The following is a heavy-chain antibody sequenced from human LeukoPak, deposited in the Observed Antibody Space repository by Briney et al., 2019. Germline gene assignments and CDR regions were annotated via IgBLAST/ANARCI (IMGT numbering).Heavy chain of an antibody. CDR2: ISGSGITT. CDR1: GFTSSSYA. V-gene: IGHV3-23*01. CDR3: AAGRNPNAFDI. Sequence: QAGGSLRLSCVASGFTSSSYAMSWVRQAPGKGVEWVSFISGSGITTDYADSVRSRFTISRDTSKNTVYLQMNSLRAEDTAVYYCAAGRNPNAFDIWGQGTTVTVST. D-gene: IGHD1-14*01. J-gene: IGHJ3*02.